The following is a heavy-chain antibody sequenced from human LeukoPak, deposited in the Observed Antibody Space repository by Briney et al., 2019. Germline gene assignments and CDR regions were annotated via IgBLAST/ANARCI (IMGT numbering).Heavy chain of an antibody. CDR3: TRGPSYYMDV. Sequence: SETLSLTCAVSGWSLGGYYWRWIRQPPGKGLEWIGEINHSGSTNYNPSLKSRVTITSDASKNQFSLKTKDTAVAYSTVCYCTRGPSYYMDVWGKGTTVTVSS. V-gene: IGHV4-34*01. J-gene: IGHJ6*03. CDR1: GWSLGGYY. CDR2: INHSGST.